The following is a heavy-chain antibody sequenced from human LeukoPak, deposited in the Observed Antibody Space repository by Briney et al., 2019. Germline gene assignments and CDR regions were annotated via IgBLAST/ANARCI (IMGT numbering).Heavy chain of an antibody. CDR3: ARGTMVRGVIIYPNWFDP. D-gene: IGHD3-10*01. Sequence: PGGSLRLSCAASGFTFSSYSMNWVRQAPGKGLEWVSSISSSSSYIYYADSVKGRFTISRDNAKNSLYLQMNSLRAEDTAVYYCARGTMVRGVIIYPNWFDPWGQGTLVTVSS. J-gene: IGHJ5*02. CDR2: ISSSSSYI. V-gene: IGHV3-21*01. CDR1: GFTFSSYS.